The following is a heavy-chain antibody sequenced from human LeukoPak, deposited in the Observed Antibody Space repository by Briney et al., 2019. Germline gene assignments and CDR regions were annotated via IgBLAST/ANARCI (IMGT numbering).Heavy chain of an antibody. CDR3: AIDRSGYYSIDY. Sequence: KPSETLSLTCTVSGYSFSSVYYWGWIRQPPGKGLEWIAILHHSGSTYYKPSLENRVTMSVDTSKNQFSLKLSSVTAADTAVYYCAIDRSGYYSIDYWGQGILVTVSS. V-gene: IGHV4-38-2*02. CDR2: LHHSGST. J-gene: IGHJ4*02. CDR1: GYSFSSVYY. D-gene: IGHD3-22*01.